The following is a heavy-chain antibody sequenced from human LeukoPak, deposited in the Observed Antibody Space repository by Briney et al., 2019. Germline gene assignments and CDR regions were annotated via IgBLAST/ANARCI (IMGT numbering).Heavy chain of an antibody. D-gene: IGHD3-22*01. CDR1: GFTFSSYA. CDR2: IGRSGGRT. CDR3: HKFSGSSGYYEELYY. V-gene: IGHV3-23*01. Sequence: PGGSLRLSCAASGFTFSSYAMSWVRQAPGKGLEWVSGIGRSGGRTYYADSVKGRFTISRDNTKNTLYLQMNSLRADDTAIYYRHKFSGSSGYYEELYYRGQGTLVTVSS. J-gene: IGHJ4*02.